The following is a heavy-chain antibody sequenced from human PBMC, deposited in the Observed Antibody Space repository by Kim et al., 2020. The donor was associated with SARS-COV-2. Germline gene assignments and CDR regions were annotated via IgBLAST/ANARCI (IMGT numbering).Heavy chain of an antibody. CDR2: T. CDR3: TRGGYTYGYGAY. Sequence: TNYADSVQGRVTIARDNSQNTLYLLMNSLRVEDTAVYYCTRGGYTYGYGAYWGQGTLVSVSS. V-gene: IGHV3-66*01. J-gene: IGHJ4*02. D-gene: IGHD5-18*01.